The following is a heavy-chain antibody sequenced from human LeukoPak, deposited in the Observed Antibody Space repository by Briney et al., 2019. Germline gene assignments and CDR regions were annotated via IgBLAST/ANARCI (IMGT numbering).Heavy chain of an antibody. Sequence: SETLSLTCTVSGVSISSSNSYWGWIRQPPGKGLERIGSIYYSGNTYYNASLKSQVSISIDTSKNQFSLKLSSVTAADTAVYYCARVQWELHGYYYYYMDVWGKGTTVTVSS. CDR2: IYYSGNT. D-gene: IGHD1-26*01. CDR3: ARVQWELHGYYYYYMDV. V-gene: IGHV4-39*07. CDR1: GVSISSSNSY. J-gene: IGHJ6*03.